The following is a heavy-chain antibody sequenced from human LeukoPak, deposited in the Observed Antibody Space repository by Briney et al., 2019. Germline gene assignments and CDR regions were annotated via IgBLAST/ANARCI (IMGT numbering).Heavy chain of an antibody. D-gene: IGHD6-13*01. CDR1: GFTFSVAW. CDR3: TTVGRAAEGHLDY. V-gene: IGHV3-15*01. Sequence: GGSLRLSCGGFGFTFSVAWMSWVRQAPGKGLEWVGRIKSKSDGGTTDFAAPVKGRFTISRDDSKNTLYLQMNSLKSEDTAVYYCTTVGRAAEGHLDYWGQGTLVTVSS. CDR2: IKSKSDGGTT. J-gene: IGHJ4*02.